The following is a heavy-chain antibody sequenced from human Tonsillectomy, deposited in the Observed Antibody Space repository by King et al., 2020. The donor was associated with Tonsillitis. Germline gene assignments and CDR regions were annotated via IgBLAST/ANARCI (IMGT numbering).Heavy chain of an antibody. CDR1: GYSFSNYW. J-gene: IGHJ1*01. D-gene: IGHD3-22*01. CDR3: ARHGDSSGYYL. Sequence: QLVQSGAEVRKPGESLKISCKSSGYSFSNYWIAWVRQMPGKGLEWMGIIYLGDSDTRYSPSFQGQVTISADQSISTAYLQWSSLKASDTAMYFCARHGDSSGYYLWGQGTLVTVSS. CDR2: IYLGDSDT. V-gene: IGHV5-51*01.